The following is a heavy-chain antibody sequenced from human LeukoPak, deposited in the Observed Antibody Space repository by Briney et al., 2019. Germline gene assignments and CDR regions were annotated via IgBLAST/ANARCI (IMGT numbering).Heavy chain of an antibody. V-gene: IGHV3-7*01. J-gene: IGHJ4*02. D-gene: IGHD3-3*01. CDR2: IKQDGSEK. CDR1: GFTFSSYG. Sequence: GGSLRLSCAASGFTFSSYGMHWVRQAPGKGLEWVANIKQDGSEKYYVDSVKGRFTISRDNAKNSLYLQMNSLRAEDTAVYYCARRRTNYDFWSGYYGGYFDYWGQGTLVTVSS. CDR3: ARRRTNYDFWSGYYGGYFDY.